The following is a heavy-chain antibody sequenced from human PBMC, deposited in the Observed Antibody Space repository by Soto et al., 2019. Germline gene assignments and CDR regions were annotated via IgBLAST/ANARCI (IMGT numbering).Heavy chain of an antibody. CDR2: IDRDGTEK. CDR1: GFTFSNYW. J-gene: IGHJ5*02. V-gene: IGHV3-7*01. CDR3: ARDKTTACSPNWFAP. Sequence: EVQLVESGGGLVQPGGSLILSCAVSGFTFSNYWMGWVRQAPGKGLEWVANIDRDGTEKFYVDCVKGRFSISRDNAKNSLYLRMNSLRAEDTGVYYCARDKTTACSPNWFAPGGRGTLVPFSS. D-gene: IGHD1-7*01.